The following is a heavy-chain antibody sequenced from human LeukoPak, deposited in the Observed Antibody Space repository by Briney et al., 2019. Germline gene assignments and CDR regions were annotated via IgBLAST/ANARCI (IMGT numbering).Heavy chain of an antibody. CDR3: TRSYDRSGYYPGYFHH. CDR2: MRSKASGGTT. Sequence: PGGSLRLSCAASGFTFSDYYMSWVRQAPGKGLEWVGFMRSKASGGTTEYAASVKGRFTISRDDSKSIAYLQMNSLKTEDTAVYYCTRSYDRSGYYPGYFHHWGQGTLVTVSS. V-gene: IGHV3-49*04. D-gene: IGHD3-22*01. J-gene: IGHJ1*01. CDR1: GFTFSDYY.